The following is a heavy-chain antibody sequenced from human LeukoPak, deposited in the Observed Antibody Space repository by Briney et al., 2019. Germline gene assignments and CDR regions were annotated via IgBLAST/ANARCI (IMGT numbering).Heavy chain of an antibody. V-gene: IGHV1-69*04. CDR2: IIPILGIA. CDR1: GGTFSSYA. CDR3: ARSPTDYYDT. D-gene: IGHD3-22*01. Sequence: ASVKVSCKASGGTFSSYAISWVRQAPGQGLEWMGRIIPILGIANYAQKFQGRVTITADKSTSTAYMGLSSLRSEDTAVYYCARSPTDYYDTWGQGTLVTVSS. J-gene: IGHJ5*02.